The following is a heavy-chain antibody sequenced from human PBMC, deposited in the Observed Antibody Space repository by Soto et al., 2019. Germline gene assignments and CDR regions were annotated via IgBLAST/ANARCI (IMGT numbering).Heavy chain of an antibody. CDR2: IWYDGSNK. Sequence: GESLKISCAASGFTFSSYGMHWVRQAPGKGLEWVAVIWYDGSNKYYADSVKGRFTISRDNSKNTLYLQMNSLRAEDTAVYYCARQYYYGSAPNWFDPWGQGTLVTVSS. D-gene: IGHD3-10*01. J-gene: IGHJ5*02. CDR3: ARQYYYGSAPNWFDP. CDR1: GFTFSSYG. V-gene: IGHV3-33*01.